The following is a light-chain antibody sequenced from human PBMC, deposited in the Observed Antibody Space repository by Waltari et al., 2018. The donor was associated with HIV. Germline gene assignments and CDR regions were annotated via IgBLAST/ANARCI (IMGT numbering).Light chain of an antibody. J-gene: IGLJ2*01. Sequence: QAVVTQEPSLTVSPGGTVTLTCASSTGAVTSGHCPYWFQRRPGQAPKTLIYDTTNRRSWTPARCAGSLLGGKAALTLSGAQFEDEADYFCLLSFNGVVVFGGGTTLTVL. V-gene: IGLV7-46*01. CDR2: DTT. CDR1: TGAVTSGHC. CDR3: LLSFNGVVV.